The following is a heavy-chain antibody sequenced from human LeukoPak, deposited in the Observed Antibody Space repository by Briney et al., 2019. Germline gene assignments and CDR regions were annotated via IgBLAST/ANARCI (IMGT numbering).Heavy chain of an antibody. D-gene: IGHD2-2*01. CDR1: GFTFSSYA. CDR3: AKDLWSSTSMRWFDP. Sequence: GGSLRLSCAASGFTFSSYAMSWVRQAPRQGLGWVSAISGSVGGTYYADSVKGRCTISRDNTKKTLYLQKNSLRAEDTAVYYCAKDLWSSTSMRWFDPGGEGTVVSVPS. V-gene: IGHV3-23*01. J-gene: IGHJ5*02. CDR2: ISGSVGGT.